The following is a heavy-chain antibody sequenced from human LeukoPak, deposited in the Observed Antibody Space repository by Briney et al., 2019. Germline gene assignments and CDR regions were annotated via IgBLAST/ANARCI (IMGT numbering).Heavy chain of an antibody. CDR1: GFTFSSYG. CDR3: ARAPGSDYFDY. CDR2: IYHSGST. D-gene: IGHD3-10*01. Sequence: LRLSCAASGFTFSSYGIHWVRQPPGKGLEWIGEIYHSGSTNYNPSLKSRVTISVDKSKNQFSLKLSSVTAADTAVYYCARAPGSDYFDYWGQGTLVTVSS. V-gene: IGHV4-4*02. J-gene: IGHJ4*02.